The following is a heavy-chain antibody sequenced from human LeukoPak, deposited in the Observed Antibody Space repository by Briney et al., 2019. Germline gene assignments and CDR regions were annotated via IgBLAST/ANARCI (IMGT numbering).Heavy chain of an antibody. Sequence: GGSLRLSCAASGFTFSSYAMSWVRQAPGKGLEWVSAISGSGGSTYYADSVKGRFTISRDNSKNTLYLQMNSLRAEDTAVYYCARDFDSTSFGPWGQGTLVTVSS. D-gene: IGHD2-2*01. CDR3: ARDFDSTSFGP. CDR1: GFTFSSYA. J-gene: IGHJ5*02. CDR2: ISGSGGST. V-gene: IGHV3-23*01.